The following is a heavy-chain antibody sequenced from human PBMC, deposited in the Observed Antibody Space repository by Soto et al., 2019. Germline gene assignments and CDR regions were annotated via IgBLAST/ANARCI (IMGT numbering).Heavy chain of an antibody. V-gene: IGHV3-64D*06. Sequence: GGSLRLSCSASGFTFSIYALYWVRQAPGKGLEYVSAISSNGGSTYYADSVKGRFTISRDNSKNTLYLQMSSLRPEDTAVYYCVNAALSYQLLSYTYYWGQGTLVTVSS. J-gene: IGHJ4*02. D-gene: IGHD2-2*01. CDR1: GFTFSIYA. CDR3: VNAALSYQLLSYTYY. CDR2: ISSNGGST.